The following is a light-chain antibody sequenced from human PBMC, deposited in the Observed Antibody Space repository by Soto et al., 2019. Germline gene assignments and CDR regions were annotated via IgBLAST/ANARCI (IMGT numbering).Light chain of an antibody. V-gene: IGKV3-15*01. Sequence: EIVIAHSPETLSFSPVERATLSCRASQSVTNNLAWYQQKPGQAPRLLVYGASTRTIAIPARFSGSGSGTDFTLTISSLQSEDFAVYYCQQYNNWPRTFGQGTKVDIK. CDR1: QSVTNN. CDR3: QQYNNWPRT. J-gene: IGKJ1*01. CDR2: GAS.